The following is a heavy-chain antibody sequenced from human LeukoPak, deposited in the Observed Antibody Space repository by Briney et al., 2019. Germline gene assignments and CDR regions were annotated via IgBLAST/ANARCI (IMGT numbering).Heavy chain of an antibody. CDR3: AQGGGVFDY. V-gene: IGHV3-30*02. D-gene: IGHD3-16*01. CDR1: GFTFSSSG. J-gene: IGHJ4*02. CDR2: IRYDGSNK. Sequence: GGSLRLSCAASGFTFSSSGMHWVRQAPGKGLEWVAFIRYDGSNKYSADSVKGRFTISRANSKTTLYLQMNSQSAEDTAEYFCAQGGGVFDYWGQGTLVTVSS.